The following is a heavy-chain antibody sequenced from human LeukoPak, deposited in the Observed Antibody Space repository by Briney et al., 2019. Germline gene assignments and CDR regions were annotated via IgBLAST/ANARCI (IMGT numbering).Heavy chain of an antibody. CDR1: GFTFSSYA. D-gene: IGHD2-15*01. CDR2: ISYDGSNK. V-gene: IGHV3-30-3*01. Sequence: PGGSLRLSCAASGFTFSSYAMHWVRQAPGKGLEWVAVISYDGSNKYYADSVKGRFTISRDDSKNTLYLQMNSLRAEDTAVYYCARDVVVVAAIGAFDIWGRGTMVTVSS. CDR3: ARDVVVVAAIGAFDI. J-gene: IGHJ3*02.